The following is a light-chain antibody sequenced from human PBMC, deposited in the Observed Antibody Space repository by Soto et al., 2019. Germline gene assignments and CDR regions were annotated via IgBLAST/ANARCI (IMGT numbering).Light chain of an antibody. Sequence: DIQMTQSPSSLSASVGDRVTITCRASQSISSYLNWYQQKPGKAPKLLIYAASSLQSGVPSRFSGSGSGTDFTRTISRLQPEDFATYYCQQSYSTPLTFGPGTKVDI. V-gene: IGKV1-39*01. CDR3: QQSYSTPLT. CDR2: AAS. CDR1: QSISSY. J-gene: IGKJ3*01.